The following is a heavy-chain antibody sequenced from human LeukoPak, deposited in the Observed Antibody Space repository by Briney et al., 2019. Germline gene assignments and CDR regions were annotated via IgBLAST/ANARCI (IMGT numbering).Heavy chain of an antibody. J-gene: IGHJ4*02. CDR2: IYYSGST. CDR3: ARASSILTGYYTSLDY. Sequence: SETLSLTCTVSGGSISSYYWSWIRQPPGKGLEWIGYIYYSGSTNYNPSLKSRVTISVDTSKYQFSLKLSSVTVADTAVYDCARASSILTGYYTSLDYWGQGTLVTVSS. D-gene: IGHD3-9*01. CDR1: GGSISSYY. V-gene: IGHV4-59*08.